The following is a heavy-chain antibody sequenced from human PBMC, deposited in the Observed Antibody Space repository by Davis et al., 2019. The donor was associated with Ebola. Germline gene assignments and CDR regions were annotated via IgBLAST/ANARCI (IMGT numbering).Heavy chain of an antibody. CDR2: IDWDNGK. D-gene: IGHD1-1*01. Sequence: SGPTLVKPTQTLTLTCTLSGFSLTTRGMCVSWIRQPPGKALEWLARIDWDNGKYYTTSLKTRLSISKDASNNQVVLTMTNMDPVDTATYYCARILEKMGTTRGAFDIWGQGTMVTVSS. J-gene: IGHJ3*02. V-gene: IGHV2-70*11. CDR1: GFSLTTRGMC. CDR3: ARILEKMGTTRGAFDI.